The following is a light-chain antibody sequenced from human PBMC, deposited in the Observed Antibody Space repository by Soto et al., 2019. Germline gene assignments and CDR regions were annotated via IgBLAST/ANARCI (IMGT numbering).Light chain of an antibody. J-gene: IGKJ1*01. Sequence: IVLTQSPGTLSLSPGERATLSCRTSQSASSNDLAWYQQKPGQAPRLLIYGASNRATGIPDRFSGSGSGTDFTLTISRLEPEDLAVYYCQQYGTSFWTFGQGTKVDIK. V-gene: IGKV3-20*01. CDR1: QSASSND. CDR3: QQYGTSFWT. CDR2: GAS.